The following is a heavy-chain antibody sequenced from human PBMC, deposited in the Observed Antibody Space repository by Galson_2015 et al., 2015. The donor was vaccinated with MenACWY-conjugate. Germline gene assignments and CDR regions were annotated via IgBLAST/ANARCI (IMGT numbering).Heavy chain of an antibody. CDR3: SRRRSRDIGAGFDI. V-gene: IGHV4-39*01. Sequence: PSLKSRVLTSVDPSKNQFSLKLTSVTAADTAVYYCSRRRSRDIGAGFDIWGQWTMVTVSS. J-gene: IGHJ3*02. D-gene: IGHD3-16*01.